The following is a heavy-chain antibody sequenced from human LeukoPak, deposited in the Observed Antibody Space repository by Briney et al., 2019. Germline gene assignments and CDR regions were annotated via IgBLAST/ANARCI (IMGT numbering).Heavy chain of an antibody. CDR3: ARVGYFRYPGAFDI. CDR1: GGSFSGYY. J-gene: IGHJ3*02. D-gene: IGHD1-14*01. V-gene: IGHV4-34*01. Sequence: PSETLSLTCAVYGGSFSGYYWSWIRQPPGKGLEWIGEINHSGSTNYNPSLKSRVTISVDTSKNQFSLKLSSVTAADTAVYYCARVGYFRYPGAFDIWGQGTMVTVSS. CDR2: INHSGST.